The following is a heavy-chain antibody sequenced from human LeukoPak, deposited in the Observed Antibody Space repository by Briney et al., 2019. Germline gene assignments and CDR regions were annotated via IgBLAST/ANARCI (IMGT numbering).Heavy chain of an antibody. CDR2: IYYSGST. CDR1: GGSISSYY. J-gene: IGHJ4*02. V-gene: IGHV4-59*01. Sequence: PSETLSLTCAVSGGSISSYYWSWIRQPPGKGLEWIGYIYYSGSTNYNPSLKSRVTISVDTSKNQFSLKLSSVTAADTAVYYCARGPTSGWYRYFDYWGQGTLVTVSS. CDR3: ARGPTSGWYRYFDY. D-gene: IGHD6-19*01.